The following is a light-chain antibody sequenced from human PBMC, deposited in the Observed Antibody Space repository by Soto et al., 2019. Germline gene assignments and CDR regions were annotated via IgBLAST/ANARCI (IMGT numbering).Light chain of an antibody. J-gene: IGKJ2*01. CDR3: QQYNKWPPVT. CDR1: QSVGSY. Sequence: EIVMTQSPPTLSVTPGERVTLSCRASQSVGSYLAWYQQSPGQAPRLLIYGASTRATGIPARFSGSGSGTDFTLTISSLQSKDFAVYYCQQYNKWPPVTFGQGTKLAIK. V-gene: IGKV3-15*01. CDR2: GAS.